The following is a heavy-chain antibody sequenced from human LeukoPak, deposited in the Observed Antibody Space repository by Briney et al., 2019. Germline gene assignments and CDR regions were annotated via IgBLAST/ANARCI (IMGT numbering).Heavy chain of an antibody. V-gene: IGHV3-21*01. CDR1: GFTFSSYE. CDR3: VRDFTY. J-gene: IGHJ4*02. CDR2: ITSSSRNI. Sequence: PGGSLRLSCAESGFTFSSYEMNWVRQAPGKGLEWVSSITSSSRNIYYADAVRGRFTSSRDNAKNSGYLQMNSLRAEDTAVYYCVRDFTYWGQGTLVTVSS.